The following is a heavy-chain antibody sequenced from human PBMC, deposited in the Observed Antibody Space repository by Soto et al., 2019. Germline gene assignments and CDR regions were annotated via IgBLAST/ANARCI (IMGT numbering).Heavy chain of an antibody. CDR3: ARVGLMAVAGTEYQSPIDY. CDR1: GYTFTSYG. D-gene: IGHD6-19*01. V-gene: IGHV1-18*04. CDR2: ISAYNGNT. J-gene: IGHJ4*02. Sequence: GASVKVSCKASGYTFTSYGISWVRQAPGQGLEWMGWISAYNGNTNYAQKLQGRVTMTTDTSTSTAYMELRSLRSDDTAVYYCARVGLMAVAGTEYQSPIDYWGQGTLVTVSS.